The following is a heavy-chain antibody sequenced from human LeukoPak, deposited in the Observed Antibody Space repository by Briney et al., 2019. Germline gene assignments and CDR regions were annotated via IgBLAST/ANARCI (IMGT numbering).Heavy chain of an antibody. CDR1: GFTFNTYT. J-gene: IGHJ4*02. CDR2: ICGSGGCT. V-gene: IGHV3-23*01. Sequence: GGSLRLSCAASGFTFNTYTIYWVRQAPGKGLEWVSGICGSGGCTYYADSVKGRFTISRDNSKNTVYLQMNSLTADDTAIYYCAKTTVGYSSGRYPGWPADCWGQGTLVTVSS. CDR3: AKTTVGYSSGRYPGWPADC. D-gene: IGHD6-19*01.